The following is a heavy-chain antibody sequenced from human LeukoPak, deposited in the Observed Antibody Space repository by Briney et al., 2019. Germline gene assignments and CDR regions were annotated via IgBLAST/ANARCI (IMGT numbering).Heavy chain of an antibody. V-gene: IGHV3-21*01. CDR2: ISSSSSYI. D-gene: IGHD6-25*01. CDR1: GFTFSSYS. CDR3: ARTSSGPYYYYYGMDV. Sequence: GGSLRLSCAASGFTFSSYSMNWVRQAPGKGLEWVSSISSSSSYIYYADSVKGRFTISRDNAKNSLYLQMNSLRAEDTAVHYCARTSSGPYYYYYGMDVWGQGTTVTVSS. J-gene: IGHJ6*02.